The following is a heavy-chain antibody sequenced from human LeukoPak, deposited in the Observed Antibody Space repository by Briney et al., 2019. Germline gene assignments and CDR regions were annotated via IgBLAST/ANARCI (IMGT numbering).Heavy chain of an antibody. D-gene: IGHD5-18*01. CDR1: GGSFSGYY. CDR3: ARKGGYSYGYDY. CDR2: INHSGST. Sequence: PSETLSLTCAVYGGSFSGYYWSWIRQPPGKGLEWTGEINHSGSTNYNPSLKSRVTISVDTSKNQFSLKLSSVTAADTAVYYCARKGGYSYGYDYWGQGTLVTVSS. J-gene: IGHJ4*02. V-gene: IGHV4-34*01.